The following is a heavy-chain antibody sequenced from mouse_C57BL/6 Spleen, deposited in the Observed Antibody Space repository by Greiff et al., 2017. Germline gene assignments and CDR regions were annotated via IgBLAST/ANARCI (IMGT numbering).Heavy chain of an antibody. D-gene: IGHD1-1*01. CDR1: CYTFTSYW. Sequence: QVQLQQPGAELVRPGSSVKLSCKASCYTFTSYWMHWAKPRPIQGLEWIGNIDPSDSETHYNQKFKDKATLTVDKSSSTAYMQLSSLTSEDSAVYYGARASYGSTLYYFDYWGQGTTLTVSS. J-gene: IGHJ2*01. CDR3: ARASYGSTLYYFDY. V-gene: IGHV1-52*01. CDR2: IDPSDSET.